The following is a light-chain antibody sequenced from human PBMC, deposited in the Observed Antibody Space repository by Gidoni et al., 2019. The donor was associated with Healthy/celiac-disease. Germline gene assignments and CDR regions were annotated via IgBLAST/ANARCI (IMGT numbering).Light chain of an antibody. CDR2: EVT. V-gene: IGLV2-14*01. J-gene: IGLJ1*01. CDR3: TSFTSTFTYV. CDR1: SSDIGRYNH. Sequence: QSALTQPASVSGSPGQSITFSFTATSSDIGRYNHVSCYQQHPGKAPKLLIYEVTYRPSAVASRFSGSKSGNSASLTISGLQAEDEGDYYCTSFTSTFTYVFGTGTRVTVL.